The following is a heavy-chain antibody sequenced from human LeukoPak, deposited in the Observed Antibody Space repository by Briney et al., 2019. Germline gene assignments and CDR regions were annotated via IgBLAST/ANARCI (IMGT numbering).Heavy chain of an antibody. CDR2: INPNSGGT. D-gene: IGHD6-6*01. CDR1: GYTFTGYY. CDR3: ARDRIAARSCMDV. J-gene: IGHJ6*02. Sequence: ASVKVSCKASGYTFTGYYMHWVRQAPGQGLEWLGRINPNSGGTNYAQKFQGRVTMTRDTSISTAYMELSRLRSDDTAVYYCARDRIAARSCMDVRGQGTTVTVSS. V-gene: IGHV1-2*06.